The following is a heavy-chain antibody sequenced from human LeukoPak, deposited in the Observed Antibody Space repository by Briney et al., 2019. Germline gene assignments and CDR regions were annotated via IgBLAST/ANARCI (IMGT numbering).Heavy chain of an antibody. Sequence: PGGSLRLSCAASGFTFSSYAMHWVRQAPGKGLEYVSAISSNGGSTYYANSVKGRFTISRDNSKNTLYLQMGSLRAEDMAVYYCARFYGDDAFDIWGQGTMVTVSS. CDR3: ARFYGDDAFDI. J-gene: IGHJ3*02. CDR1: GFTFSSYA. D-gene: IGHD4-17*01. V-gene: IGHV3-64*01. CDR2: ISSNGGST.